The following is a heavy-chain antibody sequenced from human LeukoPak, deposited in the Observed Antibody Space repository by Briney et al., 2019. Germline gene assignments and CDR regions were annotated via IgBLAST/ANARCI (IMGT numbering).Heavy chain of an antibody. J-gene: IGHJ4*02. CDR1: GYTFTGYY. D-gene: IGHD2-2*01. CDR3: ARPYCSSTSCSNYFDY. Sequence: GASVKVSCKASGYTFTGYYMHWVRQAPGQGLEWMGRINPNSGGTNYAQKFQGRVTMTRDTSISTAYMELSRLRSDDTAVYYCARPYCSSTSCSNYFDYWGQGTLVTVSS. CDR2: INPNSGGT. V-gene: IGHV1-2*06.